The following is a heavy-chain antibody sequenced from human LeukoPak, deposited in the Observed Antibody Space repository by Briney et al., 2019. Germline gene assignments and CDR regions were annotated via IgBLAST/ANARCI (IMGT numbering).Heavy chain of an antibody. CDR1: GFTFSSYN. CDR3: GRGRGYSYGQLGLGFDY. D-gene: IGHD5-18*01. Sequence: GGSLRLSCAASGFTFSSYNMNWVRQAPGKGLEWVSSISTSSIYINYADSVKGRFTISRDNAKNSLYLQMNSLRAEDTAVYFCGRGRGYSYGQLGLGFDYWGQGTLVTVCS. CDR2: ISTSSIYI. V-gene: IGHV3-21*01. J-gene: IGHJ4*02.